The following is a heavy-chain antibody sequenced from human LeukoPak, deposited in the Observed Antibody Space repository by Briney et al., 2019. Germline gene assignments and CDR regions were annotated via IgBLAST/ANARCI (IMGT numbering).Heavy chain of an antibody. Sequence: SETLSLTCIVSGYSITSGYYWGWIRPPPGKGLEWIGIIYHSGDTYYNPSLKSRVTISVDTSKNQFSLKLDSVTAADTAVYYCAEGTSSGWYYFDYWGQGTLVTASS. CDR3: AEGTSSGWYYFDY. V-gene: IGHV4-38-2*02. CDR1: GYSITSGYY. D-gene: IGHD6-19*01. J-gene: IGHJ4*02. CDR2: IYHSGDT.